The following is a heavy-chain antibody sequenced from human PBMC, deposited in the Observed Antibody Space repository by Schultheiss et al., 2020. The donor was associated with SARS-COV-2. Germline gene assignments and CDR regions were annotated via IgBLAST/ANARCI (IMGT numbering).Heavy chain of an antibody. D-gene: IGHD4-17*01. CDR1: GGSISSSSYY. CDR2: IYHSGST. V-gene: IGHV4-39*07. CDR3: TPTTANELYYYYYGMDV. Sequence: SQTLSLTCTVSGGSISSSSYYWGWIRQPPGKGLEWIGSIYHSGSTNYNPSLKSRVTMSVDTSKNQFSLKLSSVTAADTAVYYCTPTTANELYYYYYGMDVWGQGTTVTVSS. J-gene: IGHJ6*02.